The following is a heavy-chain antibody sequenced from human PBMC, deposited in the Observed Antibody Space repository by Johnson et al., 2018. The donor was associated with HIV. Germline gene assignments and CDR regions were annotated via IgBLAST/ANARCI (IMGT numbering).Heavy chain of an antibody. CDR2: ISYDGSNK. CDR1: GFTFSSYA. CDR3: ARENDAFDI. J-gene: IGHJ3*02. V-gene: IGHV3-30*04. Sequence: VQLVESGGGVVQPGRSLRLSCAASGFTFSSYAMHWVRQAPGKGLEWVAVISYDGSNKYYADSVKGRFTISRDNSKNTLYLQMNSLRAEDTAVYYCARENDAFDIWGQGTMVTVSS.